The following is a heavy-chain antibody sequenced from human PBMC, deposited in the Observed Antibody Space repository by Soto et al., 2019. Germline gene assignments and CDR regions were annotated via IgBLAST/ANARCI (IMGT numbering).Heavy chain of an antibody. D-gene: IGHD6-13*01. CDR1: GYTFTGYY. CDR3: ARRVIEQQLVPPHYYYYYGMDV. J-gene: IGHJ6*02. V-gene: IGHV1-2*02. Sequence: QVQLVQSGAEVKKPGASVKVSCKASGYTFTGYYMHWVRQAPGQGLEWMGWINPNSGGTNYAQKFQGRVTMTRDTSISTAYMELSRLRSDDTAVYYCARRVIEQQLVPPHYYYYYGMDVWGQGTTVTVSS. CDR2: INPNSGGT.